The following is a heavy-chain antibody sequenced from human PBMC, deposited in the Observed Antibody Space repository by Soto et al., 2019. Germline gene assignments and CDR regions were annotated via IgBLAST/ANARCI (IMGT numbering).Heavy chain of an antibody. V-gene: IGHV2-5*02. J-gene: IGHJ6*02. CDR3: AYRPCSGGSCYWFSFSGMDV. CDR2: IYWDDDK. CDR1: GFSLSTSGVG. D-gene: IGHD2-15*01. Sequence: QITLKESGPTLVKPTQTLTLTCTFSGFSLSTSGVGVAWIRQPPGKALEWLALIYWDDDKRYRPSLESRLTITKDTYKNQVVLTMTNMDSVDTATYYRAYRPCSGGSCYWFSFSGMDVWGQGTTVTVSS.